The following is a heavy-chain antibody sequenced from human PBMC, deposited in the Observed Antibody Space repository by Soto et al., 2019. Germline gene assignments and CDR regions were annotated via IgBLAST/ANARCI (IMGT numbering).Heavy chain of an antibody. D-gene: IGHD1-1*01. CDR2: IFYSGTT. CDR1: GDSISSADYY. V-gene: IGHV4-30-4*01. Sequence: SETLSLTCTVSGDSISSADYYWSWIRQTPGNGLEWIGHIFYSGTTYYNPSLKSRLTRSVDTSQNHCSLRLTSVTAADTAVYYCARDLWVEPELYYYGMDVWGQGTTVTVSS. J-gene: IGHJ6*02. CDR3: ARDLWVEPELYYYGMDV.